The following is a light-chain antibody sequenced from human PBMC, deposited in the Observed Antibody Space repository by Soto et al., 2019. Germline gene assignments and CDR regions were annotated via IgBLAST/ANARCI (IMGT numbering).Light chain of an antibody. CDR3: QQYNSYSLT. V-gene: IGKV1-33*01. CDR1: QDIDKF. Sequence: DIQMTQSPSSLSASVGDRVTITCQASQDIDKFLNWYQQKPGKPPKLLIDDASNLATGVPSRFSGRGSGTDFTFTISSLQPDDFATYYCQQYNSYSLTFGGGTKVEIK. J-gene: IGKJ4*01. CDR2: DAS.